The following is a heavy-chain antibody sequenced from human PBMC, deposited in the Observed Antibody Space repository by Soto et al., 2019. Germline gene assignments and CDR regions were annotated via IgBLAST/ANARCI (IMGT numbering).Heavy chain of an antibody. Sequence: QVQLVQSGAEVKKPGSSVKVSCKASGGTFSTDSISWVRQAPGQGLEWMGGIIPMFGTANNAQKFQGRVTITADESTSTAYMELSSQRSEDTAVYFCAREIDGYYGMDVWGQGTTVTVAS. V-gene: IGHV1-69*12. CDR2: IIPMFGTA. CDR1: GGTFSTDS. J-gene: IGHJ6*02. CDR3: AREIDGYYGMDV.